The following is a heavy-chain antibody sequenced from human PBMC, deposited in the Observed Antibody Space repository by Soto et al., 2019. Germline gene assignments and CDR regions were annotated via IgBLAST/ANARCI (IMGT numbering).Heavy chain of an antibody. Sequence: GGSLRLSCTGFGFTFDDYTMHWVRQAPGEGLEWVSSISWNSGSIAYADSVQGRFTISRDNAKNSLSLQMNTLRDEDTAFYYCAKGSSTDWSLLLDWGPGILVIVAS. CDR2: ISWNSGSI. CDR1: GFTFDDYT. CDR3: AKGSSTDWSLLLD. J-gene: IGHJ4*02. V-gene: IGHV3-9*01. D-gene: IGHD3-9*01.